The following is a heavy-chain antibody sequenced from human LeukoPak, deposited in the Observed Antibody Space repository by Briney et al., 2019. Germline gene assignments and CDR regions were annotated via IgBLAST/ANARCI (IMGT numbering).Heavy chain of an antibody. CDR3: ARAGQDLYYYDSSAYYSDY. CDR2: IYHSGST. Sequence: SETMSLTCTVSGYSISSGYYWGWIRQPPGKGLEWIGSIYHSGSTYYNPSLKSRVTISVDTSKNQFSLKLSSVTAADTAVYYCARAGQDLYYYDSSAYYSDYWGQGTLVTVSS. J-gene: IGHJ4*02. D-gene: IGHD3-22*01. V-gene: IGHV4-38-2*02. CDR1: GYSISSGYY.